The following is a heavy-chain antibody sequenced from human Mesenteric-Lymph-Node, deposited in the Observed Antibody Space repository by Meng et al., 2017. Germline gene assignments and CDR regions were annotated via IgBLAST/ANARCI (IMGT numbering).Heavy chain of an antibody. CDR2: ITWHSDNI. CDR3: AKDYTATSTNYFDY. V-gene: IGHV3-9*01. Sequence: SLKISCAASGFTFDDYAMHWVRQAPGKGLEWVSGITWHSDNIGYADSVKGRFTISRDNAKNSLYLQMKSLRAEDTALYYCAKDYTATSTNYFDYWGQGTLVTVSS. J-gene: IGHJ4*02. D-gene: IGHD1-1*01. CDR1: GFTFDDYA.